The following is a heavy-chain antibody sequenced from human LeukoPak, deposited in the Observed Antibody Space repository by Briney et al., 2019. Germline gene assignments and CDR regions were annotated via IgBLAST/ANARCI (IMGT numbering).Heavy chain of an antibody. Sequence: SETLSLTCSVSGGSISSSTHYWAWLRQPPGKRLEWIGSMHFSGSTSYNPSLNSRVTISVDTSKNQFSLKLSSVTAADTAVYSCAGTGLYSSGWYFDYWGQGTLVTVSS. CDR1: GGSISSSTHY. CDR2: MHFSGST. CDR3: AGTGLYSSGWYFDY. J-gene: IGHJ4*02. D-gene: IGHD6-19*01. V-gene: IGHV4-39*07.